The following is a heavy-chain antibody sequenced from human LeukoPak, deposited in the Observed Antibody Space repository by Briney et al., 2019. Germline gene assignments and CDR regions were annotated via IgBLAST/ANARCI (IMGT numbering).Heavy chain of an antibody. CDR1: GYTFTSYD. CDR2: MNPNSGNT. D-gene: IGHD3-16*02. J-gene: IGHJ3*02. V-gene: IGHV1-8*01. Sequence: GASVRVSCKASGYTFTSYDINWVRQATGQGLEWMGWMNPNSGNTGYAQKFQGRVTMTRNTSISTAYMELSSLRSEDTAVYYCARGGGRYRSNAFDIWGQGTMVTVSS. CDR3: ARGGGRYRSNAFDI.